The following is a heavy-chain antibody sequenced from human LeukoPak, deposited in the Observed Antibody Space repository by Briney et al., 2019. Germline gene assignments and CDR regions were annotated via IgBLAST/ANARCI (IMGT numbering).Heavy chain of an antibody. J-gene: IGHJ4*02. CDR2: IFPSGSS. CDR1: DVSISSYY. CDR3: ARSPPAPKQFDS. V-gene: IGHV4-4*09. Sequence: SETLSLTCTVSDVSISSYYWSWISQPPGKGLEWIGYIFPSGSSNYDPSPKSRVTMSVDTSKNQISLKLYSVIAADTAVYYCARSPPAPKQFDSWGQGILVTVSS. D-gene: IGHD2-2*01.